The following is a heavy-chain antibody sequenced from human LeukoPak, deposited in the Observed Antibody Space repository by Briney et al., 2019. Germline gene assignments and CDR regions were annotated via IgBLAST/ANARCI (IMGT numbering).Heavy chain of an antibody. D-gene: IGHD3-22*01. J-gene: IGHJ4*02. CDR3: ARDTTRHYYDTGY. V-gene: IGHV1-69*13. CDR1: GGTFSSYA. CDR2: IIPIFGTA. Sequence: SVKVSCKASGGTFSSYAISWVRQAPGQGLEWMGGIIPIFGTANYAQKFQGRVTITADESTSTAYMELSSLRSEDTAVYYCARDTTRHYYDTGYWGQGTLVTVSS.